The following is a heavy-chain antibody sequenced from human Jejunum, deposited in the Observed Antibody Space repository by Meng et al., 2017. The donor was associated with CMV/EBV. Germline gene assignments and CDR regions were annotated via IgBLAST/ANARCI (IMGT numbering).Heavy chain of an antibody. CDR3: ARDRTSVVVPAALLY. CDR2: ISSDGRNH. D-gene: IGHD2-2*01. V-gene: IGHV3-30-3*01. CDR1: FPFSRYP. J-gene: IGHJ4*02. Sequence: FPFSRYPMPWVRQAPGKGLEWVAVISSDGRNHYYADSVTDRFTISRDNSNNTLYLQLDSLRAEDTAVYYCARDRTSVVVPAALLYWGQGTLVTVSS.